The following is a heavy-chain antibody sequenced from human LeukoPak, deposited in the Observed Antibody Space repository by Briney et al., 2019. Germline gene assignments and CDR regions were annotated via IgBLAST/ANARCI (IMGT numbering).Heavy chain of an antibody. D-gene: IGHD3-16*01. J-gene: IGHJ5*02. CDR1: GYTFTSYY. V-gene: IGHV1-46*01. Sequence: ASVKVSCKASGYTFTSYYMHWVRQAPGQGLEWMGIINPSGGSANYAQKFQGRVTMTRDTSTSTVYMELSSLRSEDTAVYYCARDGGLVKRVANNWFDPWGQGTLVTVSS. CDR3: ARDGGLVKRVANNWFDP. CDR2: INPSGGSA.